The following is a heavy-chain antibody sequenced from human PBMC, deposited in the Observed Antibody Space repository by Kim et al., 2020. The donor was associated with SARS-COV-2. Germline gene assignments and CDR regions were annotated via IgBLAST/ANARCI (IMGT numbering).Heavy chain of an antibody. CDR2: ISSSSSYI. D-gene: IGHD4-4*01. CDR1: GFTFSSYS. Sequence: GGSLRLSCAASGFTFSSYSMNWVRQAPGKGLEWFSSISSSSSYIYYADSVKGRFTISRDNAKNSLYLQMNSLRAEDTAVYYCARFTRGGNSRNFDYWGQGTLVNVSS. V-gene: IGHV3-21*01. CDR3: ARFTRGGNSRNFDY. J-gene: IGHJ4*02.